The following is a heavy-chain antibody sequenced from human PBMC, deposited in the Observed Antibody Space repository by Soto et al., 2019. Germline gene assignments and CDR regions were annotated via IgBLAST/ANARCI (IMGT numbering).Heavy chain of an antibody. J-gene: IGHJ5*02. CDR2: IYYSGSA. Sequence: SETLSLTCTVSGGSSSSYYWSWIRQPPGKGLEWIGYIYYSGSATYNPSLKSRVTISVDRSKNQFSLKLSSVTAADTAVYYCARDGGYYDSSGYYAGWFDPWGQGTLVTVS. V-gene: IGHV4-59*12. CDR3: ARDGGYYDSSGYYAGWFDP. D-gene: IGHD3-22*01. CDR1: GGSSSSYY.